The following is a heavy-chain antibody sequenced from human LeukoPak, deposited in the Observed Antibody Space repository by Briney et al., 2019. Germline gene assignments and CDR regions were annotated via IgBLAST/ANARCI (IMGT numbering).Heavy chain of an antibody. CDR1: GFTVSSNY. D-gene: IGHD3-22*01. Sequence: GGSLRLSCAASGFTVSSNYMSWVRQAPGKGLEWVSVIYSGGSTYYADSVKGRFTISRDNSKNTLYLQMNSLRAEDTAVYYCAGEYWPTYYYDSSGYYGHAFDIWGQGTMVTVSS. J-gene: IGHJ3*02. CDR3: AGEYWPTYYYDSSGYYGHAFDI. V-gene: IGHV3-53*01. CDR2: IYSGGST.